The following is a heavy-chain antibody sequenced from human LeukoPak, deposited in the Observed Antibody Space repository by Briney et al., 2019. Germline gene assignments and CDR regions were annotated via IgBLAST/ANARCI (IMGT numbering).Heavy chain of an antibody. CDR3: AKYLPPSIGNTMIVAPFDY. CDR2: IYYSGST. V-gene: IGHV4-39*01. J-gene: IGHJ4*02. Sequence: SETLSLTCTVSGGSISSSSYYWGWIRQPPGKGLEWIGSIYYSGSTYYNPSLKSRVTISVDTSKNQFSLKLSSVTAADTAVYYCAKYLPPSIGNTMIVAPFDYWGQGTLVTVSS. CDR1: GGSISSSSYY. D-gene: IGHD3-22*01.